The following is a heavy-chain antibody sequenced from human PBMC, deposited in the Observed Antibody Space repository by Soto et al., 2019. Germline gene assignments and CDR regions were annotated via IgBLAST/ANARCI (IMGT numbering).Heavy chain of an antibody. Sequence: GGSLRLSCAASGFTFSSYAMSWVRQAPGKGLEWVSAISGSGGSTYYADSVKGRFTISRDNSKKTLYLQMNSLRAEDTAVYYCAKEDGTNIVVVVAATLGPFDYWGQGTLVTVSS. J-gene: IGHJ4*02. V-gene: IGHV3-23*01. D-gene: IGHD2-15*01. CDR1: GFTFSSYA. CDR3: AKEDGTNIVVVVAATLGPFDY. CDR2: ISGSGGST.